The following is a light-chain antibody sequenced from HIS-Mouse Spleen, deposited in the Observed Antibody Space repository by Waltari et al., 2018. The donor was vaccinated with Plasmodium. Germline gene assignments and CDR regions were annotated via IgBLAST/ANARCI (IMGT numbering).Light chain of an antibody. CDR2: GAS. CDR3: QQYNNWPIT. J-gene: IGKJ5*01. Sequence: IVMTQSPATLSVSPGERATLSCRASQSVSSNLAWYQQKPGQAPRLLIYGASIRATGIPARFSGSGSGTEFTLTISILQSEDFAVYYCQQYNNWPITFGQGTRLEIK. CDR1: QSVSSN. V-gene: IGKV3D-15*03.